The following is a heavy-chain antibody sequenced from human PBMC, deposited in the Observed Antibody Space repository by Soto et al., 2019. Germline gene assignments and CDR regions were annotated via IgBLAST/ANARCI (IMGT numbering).Heavy chain of an antibody. J-gene: IGHJ5*02. D-gene: IGHD6-19*01. V-gene: IGHV6-1*01. CDR2: TYYRSKWYN. CDR3: ARDRVFIAVANWFAP. Sequence: SHTLSLTCAISGDSVSSNSAAWNWIRQSPSRGPEWLGRTYYRSKWYNDYAVSVKSRITINPDTSKNQFSLQLNSVTPEDTAVYYCARDRVFIAVANWFAPWGQGTMVTVSS. CDR1: GDSVSSNSAA.